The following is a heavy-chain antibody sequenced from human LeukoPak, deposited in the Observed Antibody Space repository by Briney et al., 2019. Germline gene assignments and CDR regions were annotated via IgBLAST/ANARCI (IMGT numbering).Heavy chain of an antibody. CDR2: INPKSGST. CDR3: ARDGGSGWHRTTPTFDY. Sequence: ASVKFSCNASGYTFTGYYIHWVRQAPGQGHEWMGWINPKSGSTSYVQTVQGRVTMTRDTSISTAYMELSRLRSDDTAVYYCARDGGSGWHRTTPTFDYWGQGTLVTVSS. CDR1: GYTFTGYY. V-gene: IGHV1-2*02. D-gene: IGHD6-19*01. J-gene: IGHJ4*02.